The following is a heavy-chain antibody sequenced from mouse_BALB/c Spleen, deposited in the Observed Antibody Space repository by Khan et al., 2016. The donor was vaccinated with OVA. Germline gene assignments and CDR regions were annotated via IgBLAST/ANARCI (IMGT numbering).Heavy chain of an antibody. CDR3: ARGNYYGYYFDY. J-gene: IGHJ2*01. D-gene: IGHD1-1*01. CDR1: GYSITSVYA. CDR2: ITYCGVT. Sequence: QLQESGPGLVKPSLSLSLSCTVTGYSITSVYACYLMRQLPGNQLECMGFITYCGVTSYTPPFKSRTTITRDTSKNQFFLQLTSVTTEDTATYYCARGNYYGYYFDYWGQGTTLTVSS. V-gene: IGHV3-2*02.